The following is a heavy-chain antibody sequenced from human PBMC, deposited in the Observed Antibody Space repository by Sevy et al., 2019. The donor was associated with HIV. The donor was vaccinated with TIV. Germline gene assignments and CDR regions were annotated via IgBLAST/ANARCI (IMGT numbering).Heavy chain of an antibody. CDR1: GFTFGTFW. Sequence: GGSLRLSCAASGFTFGTFWMHWVRQGPGKGLVWVSRINNGRTYLDYADSVKGRFTISRDDAKSTLYLQMNNLGAEDTGLYYCVRGTAEWAGIDFWGQGALVTVSS. CDR2: INNGRTYL. V-gene: IGHV3-74*01. J-gene: IGHJ4*02. D-gene: IGHD1-26*01. CDR3: VRGTAEWAGIDF.